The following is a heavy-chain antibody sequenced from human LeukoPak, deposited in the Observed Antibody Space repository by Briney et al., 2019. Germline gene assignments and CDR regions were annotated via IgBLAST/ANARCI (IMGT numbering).Heavy chain of an antibody. CDR2: IYYSGST. J-gene: IGHJ3*02. CDR3: ARDEDAITMIVVPHHAFDI. D-gene: IGHD3-22*01. Sequence: SETLSLTCTVSGGSISSYYWSWIRQPPGKGLEWIGYIYYSGSTYYNPSLKSRVTISVDTSKNQFSLKLSSVTAADTAVYYCARDEDAITMIVVPHHAFDIWGQGTMVTVSS. V-gene: IGHV4-59*12. CDR1: GGSISSYY.